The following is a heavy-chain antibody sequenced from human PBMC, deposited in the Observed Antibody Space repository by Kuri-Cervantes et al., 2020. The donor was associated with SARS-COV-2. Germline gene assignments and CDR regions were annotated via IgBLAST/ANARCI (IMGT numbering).Heavy chain of an antibody. CDR3: AKVINSGSWFDP. Sequence: GESLKISCAASGFTVSSNYMSWVRQAPGKGLEWVSVIYSGGSTYYADSVKGRFTISRDNSKNTLYLQMNSLRAEDTAVYYCAKVINSGSWFDPWGQGTLVTVSS. V-gene: IGHV3-53*01. J-gene: IGHJ5*02. D-gene: IGHD6-19*01. CDR1: GFTVSSNY. CDR2: IYSGGST.